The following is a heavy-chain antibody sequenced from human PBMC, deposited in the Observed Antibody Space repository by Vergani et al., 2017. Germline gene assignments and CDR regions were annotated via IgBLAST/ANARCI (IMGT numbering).Heavy chain of an antibody. Sequence: QVQLQESGPGLVKPSETLSLTCTVSGGSISSYYWSWIRQPPGKGLEWIGYIYYSGSTNYNPSLKSRVTISVDTSKNQFSLKLSSVTAADTAVYYCAREPYSSSFVRWFDPWGQGTLVTVSS. CDR2: IYYSGST. D-gene: IGHD6-6*01. CDR1: GGSISSYY. V-gene: IGHV4-59*01. CDR3: AREPYSSSFVRWFDP. J-gene: IGHJ5*02.